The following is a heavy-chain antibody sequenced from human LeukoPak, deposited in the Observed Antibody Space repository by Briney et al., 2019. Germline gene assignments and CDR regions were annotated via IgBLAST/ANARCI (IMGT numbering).Heavy chain of an antibody. CDR2: IYHSGST. D-gene: IGHD3-22*01. V-gene: IGHV4-30-2*01. CDR1: SVSVNSGGSS. CDR3: ARRGYDASSAFNI. Sequence: SETLSLTCAVSSVSVNSGGSSWSCIRQPPGQGLEWMGHIYHSGSTYYSPSLKSRVTISLDRSKNQFSLRLTSVTAADTAVYYCARRGYDASSAFNIWGQGTLVTVSS. J-gene: IGHJ3*02.